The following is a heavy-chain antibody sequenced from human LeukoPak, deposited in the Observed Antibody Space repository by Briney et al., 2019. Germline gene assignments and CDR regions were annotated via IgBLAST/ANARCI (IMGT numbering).Heavy chain of an antibody. CDR3: ARSRSTAVYYYMDV. CDR2: ISSSGSTI. D-gene: IGHD2-2*01. V-gene: IGHV3-48*03. Sequence: GGSLRLSCAASGFTSSSYEMNWVRQAPGKGLEWVSYISSSGSTIYYADSVKGRFTISRDNAKNSLYLQMNSLRAEDTAVYYCARSRSTAVYYYMDVWGKGTTVTVSS. CDR1: GFTSSSYE. J-gene: IGHJ6*03.